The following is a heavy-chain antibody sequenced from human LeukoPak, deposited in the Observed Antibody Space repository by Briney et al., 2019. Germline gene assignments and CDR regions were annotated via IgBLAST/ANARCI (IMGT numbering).Heavy chain of an antibody. J-gene: IGHJ4*02. Sequence: PSQTLSLTCTVSGGSISSGGYYWSWIRQHPGKGLEWIGYIYYSGSTYYNPSLKSRVTISVDTSKNQFSLKLSSVTAADTAVYYCASVYSSSWYYFDYWGQGTLVTSPQ. D-gene: IGHD6-13*01. CDR3: ASVYSSSWYYFDY. CDR1: GGSISSGGYY. CDR2: IYYSGST. V-gene: IGHV4-31*03.